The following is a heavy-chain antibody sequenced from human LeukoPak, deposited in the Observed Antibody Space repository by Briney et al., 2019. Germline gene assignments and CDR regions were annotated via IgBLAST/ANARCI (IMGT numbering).Heavy chain of an antibody. V-gene: IGHV3-23*01. J-gene: IGHJ4*02. D-gene: IGHD3-3*01. CDR2: ITGSGDST. CDR1: GVSFSSYY. CDR3: GLGPHRRWLLSDY. Sequence: PGGSLRLSCAVSGVSFSSYYVGWIRQTPGKGLQLVSTITGSGDSTFYADSVNGRFTVSRDNSKNTLYLQMTSLRADDTALYYFGLGPHRRWLLSDYWGQGTLVTVSS.